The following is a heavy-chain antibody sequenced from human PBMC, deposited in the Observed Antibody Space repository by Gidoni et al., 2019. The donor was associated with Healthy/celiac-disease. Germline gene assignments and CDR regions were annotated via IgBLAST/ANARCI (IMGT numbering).Heavy chain of an antibody. CDR2: ISSSSSNI. J-gene: IGHJ5*02. V-gene: IGHV3-48*01. Sequence: EVQLVESGGGLLQPGGSLRLSCAASGFTFSSYSMNWVRQAPGKGLEWVSYISSSSSNIYYADSVKGRFTISRDNAKNSLYLQMNSLRAEDTAVYYCARVGAQSAVTRAPFDPWGQGTLVTVSS. CDR1: GFTFSSYS. CDR3: ARVGAQSAVTRAPFDP. D-gene: IGHD4-4*01.